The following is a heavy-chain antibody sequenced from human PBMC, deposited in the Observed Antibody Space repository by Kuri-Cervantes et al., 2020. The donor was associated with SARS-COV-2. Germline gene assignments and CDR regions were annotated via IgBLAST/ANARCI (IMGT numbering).Heavy chain of an antibody. Sequence: GESLKISCAASGFTFSSYGMHWVRQAPGKGLEWVAVISYDGSNKYYADSVKGRFTISRDNAKNSLYLQMNSLRAEDTAVYYCAREVGWFDPWGQGTLVTVSS. CDR1: GFTFSSYG. D-gene: IGHD3-16*01. V-gene: IGHV3-30*03. CDR3: AREVGWFDP. CDR2: ISYDGSNK. J-gene: IGHJ5*02.